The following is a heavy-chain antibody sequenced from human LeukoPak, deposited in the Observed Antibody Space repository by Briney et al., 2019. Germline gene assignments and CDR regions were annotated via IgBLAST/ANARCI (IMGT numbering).Heavy chain of an antibody. CDR2: ISYDGNNQ. Sequence: GGSPRLSCAASGFTFSNYGMHWVRQAPGKGLEWVAFISYDGNNQYYADSVKGLFTISRDNSKNTLYLQTNSLRPEDTAVYYCAKTVNFYDSRRLDYWGQGALVTVSS. J-gene: IGHJ4*02. V-gene: IGHV3-30*18. CDR1: GFTFSNYG. CDR3: AKTVNFYDSRRLDY. D-gene: IGHD3-22*01.